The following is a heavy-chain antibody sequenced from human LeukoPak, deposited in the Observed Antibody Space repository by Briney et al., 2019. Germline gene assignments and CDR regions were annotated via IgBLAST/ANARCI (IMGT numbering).Heavy chain of an antibody. Sequence: GASVKVSCKASGYTFTSYDINWVRQAPGQGLEWMGGIIPIFGTANYAQKFQGRVTITADESTSTAYMELSSLRSEDTAVYYCARARDWAGYSYGFYYWGQGTLVTVSS. D-gene: IGHD5-18*01. V-gene: IGHV1-69*13. CDR1: GYTFTSYD. CDR2: IIPIFGTA. CDR3: ARARDWAGYSYGFYY. J-gene: IGHJ4*02.